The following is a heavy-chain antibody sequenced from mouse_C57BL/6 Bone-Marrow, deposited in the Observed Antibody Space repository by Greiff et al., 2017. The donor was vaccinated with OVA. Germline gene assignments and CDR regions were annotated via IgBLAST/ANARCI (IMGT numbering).Heavy chain of an antibody. CDR3: AREATTVVANDYYFDY. CDR1: GYTFTDYY. J-gene: IGHJ2*01. D-gene: IGHD1-1*01. Sequence: QVQLQQSGAELVRPGASVKLSCKASGYTFTDYYINWVKQRPGQGLEWIARIYPGSGNTYYNEKFKGKATLTAEKSSSTAYMQLSSLTSEDSAVYFCAREATTVVANDYYFDYWGQGTTLTVSS. V-gene: IGHV1-76*01. CDR2: IYPGSGNT.